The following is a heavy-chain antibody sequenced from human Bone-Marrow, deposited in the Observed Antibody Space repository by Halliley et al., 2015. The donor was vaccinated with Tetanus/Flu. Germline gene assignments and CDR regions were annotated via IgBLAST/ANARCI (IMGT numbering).Heavy chain of an antibody. J-gene: IGHJ4*02. D-gene: IGHD3-16*02. CDR1: GVSLTSSSYY. Sequence: TLSLTCTVSGVSLTSSSYYWGWIRQPPGKGLEWIGSLYYSGSTYYNPSLKSRLTISVDTSKNHLSLNLNSATAADTAVYYCAGHYRHLLFDYWGQGTLVPVSS. CDR2: LYYSGST. V-gene: IGHV4-39*01. CDR3: AGHYRHLLFDY.